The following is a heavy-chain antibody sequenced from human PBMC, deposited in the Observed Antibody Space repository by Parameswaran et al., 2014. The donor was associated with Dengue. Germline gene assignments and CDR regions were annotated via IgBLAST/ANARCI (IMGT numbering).Heavy chain of an antibody. D-gene: IGHD3-16*01. Sequence: VRQAPGKGLVWVSRINSDGSSTRYADSVKGRFTISRDNAKNTLYLQMNSLRAEDTAVYYCARDSGGGDDVFYFDYWGQGTLVTVSS. V-gene: IGHV3-74*01. J-gene: IGHJ4*02. CDR2: INSDGSST. CDR3: ARDSGGGDDVFYFDY.